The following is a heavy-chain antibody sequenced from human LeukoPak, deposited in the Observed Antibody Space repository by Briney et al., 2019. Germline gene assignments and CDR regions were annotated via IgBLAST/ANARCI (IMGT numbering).Heavy chain of an antibody. J-gene: IGHJ3*01. CDR3: ARAPYYYDSNNDAF. CDR2: IYTSGST. Sequence: NPSETLSLTCTVSGGSISSYYWSWIRQPAGKGLEWIGRIYTSGSTNYNPSLKSRVTMSVDTSKNQFSLKLSSVTAADTAAYYCARAPYYYDSNNDAFWGQGTMVTVSS. V-gene: IGHV4-4*07. CDR1: GGSISSYY. D-gene: IGHD3-22*01.